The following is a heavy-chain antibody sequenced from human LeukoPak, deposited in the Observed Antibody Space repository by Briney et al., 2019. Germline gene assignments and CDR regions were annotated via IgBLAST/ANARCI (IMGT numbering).Heavy chain of an antibody. J-gene: IGHJ3*02. CDR3: ARGDYDSSGLTNAFYI. CDR1: GGSFSGYY. CDR2: INHSGST. Sequence: PSETLTLTCAVYGGSFSGYYWSWIRQPPGKGLEWIGEINHSGSTNYNPSLKSRVTISVDTSKNQFSLKLSSVTAADTAVYYCARGDYDSSGLTNAFYIWGQGTMVTVSS. D-gene: IGHD3-22*01. V-gene: IGHV4-34*01.